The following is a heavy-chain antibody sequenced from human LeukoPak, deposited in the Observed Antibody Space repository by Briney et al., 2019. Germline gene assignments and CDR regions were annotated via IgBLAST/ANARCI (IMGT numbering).Heavy chain of an antibody. D-gene: IGHD5-24*01. J-gene: IGHJ3*02. CDR1: GFIFDDLG. Sequence: PGGSLRLSCAASGFIFDDLGMTWVRQVPGKGLEWVAGINWNGASTGYADSVRGRFTISRDNAKNSLYLQMNSLRAEETALYYCAREDGDAFDIWGQGIVVSVSS. V-gene: IGHV3-20*04. CDR2: INWNGAST. CDR3: AREDGDAFDI.